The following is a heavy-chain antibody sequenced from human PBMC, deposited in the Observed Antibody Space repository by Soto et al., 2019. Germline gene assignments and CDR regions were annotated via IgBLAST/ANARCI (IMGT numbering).Heavy chain of an antibody. CDR1: GYTFTSYG. J-gene: IGHJ5*02. CDR3: ARDYSMGREELYNWFDP. CDR2: ISAYNGNT. Sequence: ASVKVSCKASGYTFTSYGISWVRQAPGQGLEWMGWISAYNGNTNYAQKLQGRVTMTTDTSTSTAYMELRSLRSDDTAVYYCARDYSMGREELYNWFDPWGQGTPVTVSS. D-gene: IGHD3-10*01. V-gene: IGHV1-18*04.